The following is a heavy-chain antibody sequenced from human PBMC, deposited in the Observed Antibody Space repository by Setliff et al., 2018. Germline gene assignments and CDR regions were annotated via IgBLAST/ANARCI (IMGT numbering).Heavy chain of an antibody. Sequence: ASETLSLTCTVSGASISCGTYYWGWIRQPPGKGLEWIGRIHYLGTTYSNASLASRLTMSVDTSKNQFSLRLTSVTAADTAVYYCARTGTYRYFDHWGQGTLVTVSS. V-gene: IGHV4-39*01. CDR2: IHYLGTT. CDR1: GASISCGTYY. CDR3: ARTGTYRYFDH. D-gene: IGHD1-1*01. J-gene: IGHJ4*02.